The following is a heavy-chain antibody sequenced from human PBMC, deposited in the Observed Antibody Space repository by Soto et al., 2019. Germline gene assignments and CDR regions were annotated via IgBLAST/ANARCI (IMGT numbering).Heavy chain of an antibody. Sequence: QVQLVESGGGLVKPGGSLRLSCAASGFTFSDYDMSWIRQAPGKGLEWVSYISSSSSYINYADSVKGRFTISRDNAKNSLYLQMNSLRAEDTAVYYCARLDTAMVSAVDVWGQGTTVTVSS. CDR1: GFTFSDYD. D-gene: IGHD5-18*01. J-gene: IGHJ6*02. V-gene: IGHV3-11*06. CDR2: ISSSSSYI. CDR3: ARLDTAMVSAVDV.